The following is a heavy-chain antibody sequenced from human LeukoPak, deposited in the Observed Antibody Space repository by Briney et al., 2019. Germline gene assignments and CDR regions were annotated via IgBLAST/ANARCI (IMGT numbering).Heavy chain of an antibody. CDR2: IDWDDDK. D-gene: IGHD3-10*01. J-gene: IGHJ5*02. Sequence: SGPALVKPTQTLTLTCTFSGFSLSTSGMCVSWIRQPPGKALEWLARIDWDDDKYYSTSLKTRLTISKDTSKNQVVLTMTNMDPVDTATYYCARGAMIRGVKNWFDPWGQGTLVTVSP. CDR3: ARGAMIRGVKNWFDP. CDR1: GFSLSTSGMC. V-gene: IGHV2-70*11.